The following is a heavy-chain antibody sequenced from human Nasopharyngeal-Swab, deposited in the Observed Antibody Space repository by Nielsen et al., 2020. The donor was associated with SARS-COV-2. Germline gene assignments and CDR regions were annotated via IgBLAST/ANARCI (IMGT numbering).Heavy chain of an antibody. Sequence: GESLKISCAVSEFSFSSYWMTWVRQAPGKGLEWVANINQDGSNKYYADSVKGRFTISRDNSKNTLYLQMNSLRAEDTAVYSCAKGGSSYAYPFDYWGQGTLVTVSS. CDR2: INQDGSNK. CDR1: EFSFSSYW. D-gene: IGHD5-18*01. J-gene: IGHJ4*02. V-gene: IGHV3-7*01. CDR3: AKGGSSYAYPFDY.